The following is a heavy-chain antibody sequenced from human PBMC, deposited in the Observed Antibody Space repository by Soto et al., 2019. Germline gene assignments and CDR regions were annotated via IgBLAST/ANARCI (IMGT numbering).Heavy chain of an antibody. J-gene: IGHJ6*03. Sequence: EVQLVESGGGLAQPGGSLRLSCAASGFTLSGYAMDWVGQAQGKGLEYVSGISTNGVGTYYANSVQGRFTISRDNSKNTVYLQMGSLRPEDMAVYYCARRARPDFYYMDVWGKGTTVTVSS. CDR1: GFTLSGYA. V-gene: IGHV3-64*01. D-gene: IGHD6-6*01. CDR2: ISTNGVGT. CDR3: ARRARPDFYYMDV.